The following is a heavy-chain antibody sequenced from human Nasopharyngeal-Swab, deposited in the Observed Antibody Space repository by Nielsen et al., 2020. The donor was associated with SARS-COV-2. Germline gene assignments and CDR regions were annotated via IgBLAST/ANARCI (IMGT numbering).Heavy chain of an antibody. D-gene: IGHD2-2*01. J-gene: IGHJ6*03. V-gene: IGHV3-21*01. CDR2: ISSSSSYI. CDR3: ARDNHCSSTSCYLWFSAYYYYMDV. Sequence: VCQAPGKGLEWVSSISSSSSYIYYADSVKGRFTISRDNAKNSLYLQMNSLRAEDTAVYYCARDNHCSSTSCYLWFSAYYYYMDVWGKGTTVTVSS.